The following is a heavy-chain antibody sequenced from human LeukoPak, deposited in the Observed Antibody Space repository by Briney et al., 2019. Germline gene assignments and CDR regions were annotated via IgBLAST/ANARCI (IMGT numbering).Heavy chain of an antibody. V-gene: IGHV3-30*04. CDR2: VSFDGSDK. J-gene: IGHJ4*02. CDR3: ARGAAVAISL. CDR1: GFNFRGYA. D-gene: IGHD6-19*01. Sequence: GGSLRLSCAASGFNFRGYAMHWVRQAPGKGLEWVAFVSFDGSDKYYADSVKGRFTISRDISKNTLYLQMNSLRVEDTALYYCARGAAVAISLWGQGTLVTVSS.